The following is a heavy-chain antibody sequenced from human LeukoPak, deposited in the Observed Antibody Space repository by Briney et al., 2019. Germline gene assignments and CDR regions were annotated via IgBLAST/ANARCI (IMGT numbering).Heavy chain of an antibody. V-gene: IGHV4-59*01. J-gene: IGHJ4*02. CDR1: GGSISSFY. Sequence: SDTLSLTCTVSGGSISSFYWSWIRQPPGKGLEWIGYIYYTGRTNYNPSLKSRVTISVDTSKNQFSLKLSSVTAADTAVYYCARVHNYYDSSGNSNFDYWGQGTLVTVSS. CDR2: IYYTGRT. D-gene: IGHD3-22*01. CDR3: ARVHNYYDSSGNSNFDY.